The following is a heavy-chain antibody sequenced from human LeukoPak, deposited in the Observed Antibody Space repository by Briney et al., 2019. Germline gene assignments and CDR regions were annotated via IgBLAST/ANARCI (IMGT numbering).Heavy chain of an antibody. D-gene: IGHD3/OR15-3a*01. CDR2: SSSSGSTI. V-gene: IGHV3-11*01. J-gene: IGHJ4*02. CDR3: ARRRDFIDY. Sequence: RGSLRLSCAASGFTLSDYYMSWIRQAPGKGLEWVSYSSSSGSTIYYADSVKGRFAISRDNAKNSLYLQMNSLRAEDTAVYYCARRRDFIDYWGQGTLVTVSS. CDR1: GFTLSDYY.